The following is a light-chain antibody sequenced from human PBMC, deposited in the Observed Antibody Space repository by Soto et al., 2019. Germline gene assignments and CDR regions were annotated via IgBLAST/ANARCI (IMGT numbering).Light chain of an antibody. J-gene: IGKJ1*01. CDR1: QSVGSN. CDR3: QQYNNWPPDRT. CDR2: GAS. V-gene: IGKV3-15*01. Sequence: EIVMTQSPATLSVSPGERATLSCRASQSVGSNLAWYQQKPGQAPRLLIYGASTRATGIPARFSGSGSGTEFTLTISSLPSEDFAIYFCQQYNNWPPDRTFGQGTKVESK.